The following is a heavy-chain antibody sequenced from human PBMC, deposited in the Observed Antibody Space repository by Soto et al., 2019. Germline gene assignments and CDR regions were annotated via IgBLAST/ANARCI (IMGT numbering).Heavy chain of an antibody. CDR1: GYTFTSHV. CDR3: ARGGYSFSCPLKY. CDR2: ISAYDGNT. V-gene: IGHV1-18*01. D-gene: IGHD5-18*01. Sequence: ASVNFSFKGCGYTFTSHVISWMRQAPGQGLDCIAWISAYDGNTNYAQKLQDRVTMTTDTSTSTAYMELRSLRSDDPAVYYCARGGYSFSCPLKYSGHGSLVTDSP. J-gene: IGHJ4*01.